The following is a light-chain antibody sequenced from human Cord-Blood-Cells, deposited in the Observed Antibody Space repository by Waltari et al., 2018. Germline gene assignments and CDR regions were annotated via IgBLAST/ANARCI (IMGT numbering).Light chain of an antibody. Sequence: QSALTQSASVSGSPGQSITLSCTGTSSDVGSYNLVSWYQQHPGKAPKLMIYEGSKRPSGVSNRCSGSKSGNTASLTISGLQAEDEADYYCCSYAGSSTFVVFGGGTKLTVL. V-gene: IGLV2-23*03. CDR3: CSYAGSSTFVV. J-gene: IGLJ2*01. CDR1: SSDVGSYNL. CDR2: EGS.